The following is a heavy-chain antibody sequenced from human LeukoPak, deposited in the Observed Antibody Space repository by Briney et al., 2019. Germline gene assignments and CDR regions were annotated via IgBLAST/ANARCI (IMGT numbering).Heavy chain of an antibody. J-gene: IGHJ3*02. CDR3: ARPKSHYSGSYYGNAFDI. CDR2: IHPGDSDT. V-gene: IGHV5-51*01. D-gene: IGHD1-26*01. Sequence: GESLKISCKGSGYSFSSYWIGWVRQMPGKGLEWMGIIHPGDSDTRYSPSFQGQVTISADKSISTAYLQWSSLKASDTAMYYCARPKSHYSGSYYGNAFDIWGQGTMVTVSS. CDR1: GYSFSSYW.